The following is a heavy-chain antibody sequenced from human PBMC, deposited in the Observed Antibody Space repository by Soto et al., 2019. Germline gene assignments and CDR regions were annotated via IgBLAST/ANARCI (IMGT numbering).Heavy chain of an antibody. Sequence: GGSLRLSCAASGFTFSNAWMNWVRQAPGKGLEWVGRIKSKTDGGTTDYAAPVKGRFTISRDDSKNTLYLQMNSLKTEDTAVYYCTTEIQLWSPYNPERHYYYYGMDVWGQGTTVTVSS. V-gene: IGHV3-15*07. CDR1: GFTFSNAW. D-gene: IGHD5-18*01. J-gene: IGHJ6*02. CDR2: IKSKTDGGTT. CDR3: TTEIQLWSPYNPERHYYYYGMDV.